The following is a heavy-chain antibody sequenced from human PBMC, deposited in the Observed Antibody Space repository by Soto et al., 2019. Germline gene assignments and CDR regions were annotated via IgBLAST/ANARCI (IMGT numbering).Heavy chain of an antibody. CDR2: ISSSSSYI. J-gene: IGHJ3*02. D-gene: IGHD3-10*01. CDR1: GFTFSSYS. CDR3: ARGPSLLWFGEDAFDI. V-gene: IGHV3-21*01. Sequence: GGSLILSCAASGFTFSSYSMNWVRQAPGKGLEWVSSISSSSSYIYYADSVKGRFTISRDNAKNSLYLQMNSLRAEDTAVYYCARGPSLLWFGEDAFDIWGQGTMVTVS.